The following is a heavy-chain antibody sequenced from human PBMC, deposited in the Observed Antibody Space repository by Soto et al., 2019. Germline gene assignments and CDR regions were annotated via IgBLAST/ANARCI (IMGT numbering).Heavy chain of an antibody. CDR3: ARSCSSTSCPRGYYYYMDV. J-gene: IGHJ6*03. CDR1: GGSISSGGYY. Sequence: SETLSLTCTVSGGSISSGGYYWSWIRQHPGKGLEWIGYIYYSGSTYYNPSLKSRVTISVDTSKNQFSLKLSSVTAADTAVYYCARSCSSTSCPRGYYYYMDVWGKGTTVTVSS. V-gene: IGHV4-31*03. D-gene: IGHD2-2*01. CDR2: IYYSGST.